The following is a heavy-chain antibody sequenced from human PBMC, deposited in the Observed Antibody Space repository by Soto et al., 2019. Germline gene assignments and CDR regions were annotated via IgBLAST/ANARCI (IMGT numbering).Heavy chain of an antibody. D-gene: IGHD3-10*01. J-gene: IGHJ4*02. CDR1: GGSISSYY. Sequence: SETLSLTCTVSGGSISSYYWSWIRQPPGKGLEWIGYIYYSGSTNYNPSLKSRVTISVDTSKNQFSLKLSSVTAADTAVYYCARHISSYGSGSRYYFDYWGQGTLVTVSS. CDR3: ARHISSYGSGSRYYFDY. CDR2: IYYSGST. V-gene: IGHV4-59*08.